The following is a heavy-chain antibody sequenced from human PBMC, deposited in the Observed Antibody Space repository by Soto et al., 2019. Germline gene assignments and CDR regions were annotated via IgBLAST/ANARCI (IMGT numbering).Heavy chain of an antibody. CDR1: GFTFTTYA. Sequence: EVQLLESGGDLVQPGGSLRLSCVASGFTFTTYAMSWVRQAPDKGLEWVSSVGRSGDDTYYADSVKGRLTISRDNSMNTLYLQMNSLRGEDTAVYYCAFSYHCDYWGQGTLVTVSS. J-gene: IGHJ4*02. V-gene: IGHV3-23*01. CDR3: AFSYHCDY. CDR2: VGRSGDDT.